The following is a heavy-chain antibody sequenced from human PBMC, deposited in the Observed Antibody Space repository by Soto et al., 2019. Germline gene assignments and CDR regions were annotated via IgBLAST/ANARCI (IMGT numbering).Heavy chain of an antibody. J-gene: IGHJ4*02. D-gene: IGHD2-15*01. V-gene: IGHV3-13*01. CDR1: GFTFSGFD. CDR3: ARGQEVGAHFFDS. Sequence: GGSLRLSCEASGFTFSGFDMHWVRQPTGKGLEWVSTIGTAGDTYYAVSVKGRFTISRDNAKNSLSLQMNSLRAGDTAVYFCARGQEVGAHFFDSWGQGTHVTVSS. CDR2: IGTAGDT.